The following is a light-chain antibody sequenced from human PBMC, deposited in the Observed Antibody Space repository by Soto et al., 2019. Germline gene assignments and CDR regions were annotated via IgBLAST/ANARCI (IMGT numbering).Light chain of an antibody. CDR3: QQSYSTPLT. J-gene: IGKJ4*01. CDR2: AAS. CDR1: QSISSY. Sequence: DIQMTQSPSSLSASVGDRVTITCRASQSISSYLIWYQQKPGKAPKLLIYAASNLQSGVPSRFSGSGSGTDFTLTISSLQPEDFATYYCQQSYSTPLTFGGGTKVEIK. V-gene: IGKV1-39*01.